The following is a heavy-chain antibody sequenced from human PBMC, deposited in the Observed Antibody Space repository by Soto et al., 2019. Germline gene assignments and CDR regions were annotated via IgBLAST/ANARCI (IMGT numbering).Heavy chain of an antibody. V-gene: IGHV3-30-3*01. CDR2: ISYDGSNK. D-gene: IGHD1-1*01. CDR1: GFAFSSYA. J-gene: IGHJ4*02. Sequence: QVQLEESGGAVVQPGRSLRLSCAASGFAFSSYAMQWVRQAPGKGLDWVAGISYDGSNKHYADSVKGRYTISRDNSKTTLFLQMNSLSTEDTAVYYCVRDYNDGIGRYDYWGQGTPVTVSS. CDR3: VRDYNDGIGRYDY.